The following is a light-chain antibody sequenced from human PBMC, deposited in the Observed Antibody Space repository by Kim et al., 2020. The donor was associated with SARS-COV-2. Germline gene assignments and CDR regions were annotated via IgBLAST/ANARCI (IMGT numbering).Light chain of an antibody. CDR3: HQFYSYFFT. CDR1: QGISSA. V-gene: IGKV1-13*02. Sequence: AIQLTQSPSSLSASVGDRVTITCRASQGISSALAWYQQKPGKAPKLLIDDASSLESGVPSRFSGSGSGTDFTLTISSLQPEDFATYYCHQFYSYFFTFGPGTKVDIK. J-gene: IGKJ3*01. CDR2: DAS.